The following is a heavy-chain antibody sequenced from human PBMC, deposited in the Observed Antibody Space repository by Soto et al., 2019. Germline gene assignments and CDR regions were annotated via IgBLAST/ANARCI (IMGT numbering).Heavy chain of an antibody. CDR1: GFSLSTSGM. D-gene: IGHD3-16*01. Sequence: SGPTLVNPTQTLTLTCTFSGFSLSTSGMCASWIRQPPGKGLEWIGEINHSGSTNYNPSLKSRVTISVDTSKTQFSLKLSSVTAADTAVYYCARIDLENDSGSIYYGMDVWGQGTTVTAP. CDR3: ARIDLENDSGSIYYGMDV. CDR2: INHSGST. V-gene: IGHV4-39*07. J-gene: IGHJ6*02.